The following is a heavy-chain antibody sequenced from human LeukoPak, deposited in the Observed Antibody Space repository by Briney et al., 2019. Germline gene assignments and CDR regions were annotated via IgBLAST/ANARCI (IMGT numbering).Heavy chain of an antibody. CDR2: VNSDGSGT. D-gene: IGHD3-22*01. Sequence: GGSLRLSCAASGFSFSSYWMHWVRQVPGKGLVWVSRVNSDGSGTSYADSVKGRFTISRDNAKNTLYLRMNSLRVEDTAVYYRARERQGADYYDTSEGLDVWGQGTTVTVSS. CDR3: ARERQGADYYDTSEGLDV. J-gene: IGHJ6*02. V-gene: IGHV3-74*01. CDR1: GFSFSSYW.